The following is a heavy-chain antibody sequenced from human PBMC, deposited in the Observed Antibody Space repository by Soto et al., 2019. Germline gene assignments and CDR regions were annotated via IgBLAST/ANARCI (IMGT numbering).Heavy chain of an antibody. Sequence: GGSLRLSCVGSGFALSSYWMSWVRQAPGKGLEWVAYIKEDAGDEYFVDSVRGRFTISRDSAKNSVYLQLNSLRVEDTAVYYCARVSCSSDSCYRYYFDYWGQGALVTVSS. D-gene: IGHD2-2*02. CDR2: IKEDAGDE. CDR3: ARVSCSSDSCYRYYFDY. CDR1: GFALSSYW. J-gene: IGHJ4*02. V-gene: IGHV3-7*03.